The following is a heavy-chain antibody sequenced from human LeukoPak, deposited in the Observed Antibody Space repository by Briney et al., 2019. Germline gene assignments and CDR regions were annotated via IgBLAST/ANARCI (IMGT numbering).Heavy chain of an antibody. CDR2: INPNSGGT. D-gene: IGHD3-10*01. Sequence: ASVKVSCKASGYTFTGYYMHWVRQAPGQGLEWMGWINPNSGGTNYAQKFQGRVTMTRDTSISTAYMELSKLRSDDTAVYYCAGVRGVRYYYYGMDVWGQGTTVTVSS. V-gene: IGHV1-2*02. J-gene: IGHJ6*02. CDR1: GYTFTGYY. CDR3: AGVRGVRYYYYGMDV.